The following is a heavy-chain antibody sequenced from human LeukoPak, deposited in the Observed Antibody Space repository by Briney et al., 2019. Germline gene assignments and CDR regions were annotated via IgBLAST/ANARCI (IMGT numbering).Heavy chain of an antibody. CDR1: GYTFTSYD. D-gene: IGHD4-17*01. J-gene: IGHJ4*02. V-gene: IGHV1-8*01. CDR3: ATEDGDYVIDY. CDR2: MNPNSGNT. Sequence: ASVKVSCKASGYTFTSYDINWVRQATGQGLEWMGWMNPNSGNTGYAQKFQGRVTMTEDTSTDTAYMELSSLRSEDTAVYYCATEDGDYVIDYWGQGTLVTVSS.